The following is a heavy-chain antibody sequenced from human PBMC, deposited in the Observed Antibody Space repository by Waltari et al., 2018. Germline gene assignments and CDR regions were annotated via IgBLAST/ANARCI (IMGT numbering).Heavy chain of an antibody. D-gene: IGHD1-26*01. V-gene: IGHV3-64*01. CDR2: ITSNGDTT. Sequence: EVQLVESGGGLVQPGGSLRLSCAASGLTFSSYAMHWVRLAPGRGLEYVSSITSNGDTTYYANSVKGRFTMSRDNSKNTLYLQMGSLRDEDMAVYYCARDKVGSSDYWGQGTLVTVSS. CDR1: GLTFSSYA. CDR3: ARDKVGSSDY. J-gene: IGHJ4*02.